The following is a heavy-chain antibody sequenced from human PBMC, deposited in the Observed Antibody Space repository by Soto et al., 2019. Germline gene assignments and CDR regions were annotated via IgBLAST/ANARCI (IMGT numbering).Heavy chain of an antibody. CDR1: GYTFTSYD. CDR2: MNPNSGNT. CDR3: ARGFLGYIPDTFQTYNWFDP. Sequence: QVQLVQSGAEVKKPGASVKVSCKASGYTFTSYDINWVRQATGQGLEWMGWMNPNSGNTGYAQKFQGRVTMTRNTSISTAYMELSSLRSEDTAVYYCARGFLGYIPDTFQTYNWFDPWGQGTLVTVSS. D-gene: IGHD3-3*01. J-gene: IGHJ5*02. V-gene: IGHV1-8*01.